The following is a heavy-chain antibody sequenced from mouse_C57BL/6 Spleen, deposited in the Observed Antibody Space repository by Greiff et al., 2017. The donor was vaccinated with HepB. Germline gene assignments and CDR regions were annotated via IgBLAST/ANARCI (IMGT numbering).Heavy chain of an antibody. Sequence: VQLQQSGAELVRPGASVTLSCKASGYTFTDYEMHWVKQTPVHGLEWIGAIDPETGGTAYNQKFKGKAILTADKSSSTAYMERRSLTSEDSAVYYCTRRVGNYFDYWGQGTTLTVSS. CDR3: TRRVGNYFDY. CDR2: IDPETGGT. CDR1: GYTFTDYE. D-gene: IGHD1-1*02. V-gene: IGHV1-15*01. J-gene: IGHJ2*01.